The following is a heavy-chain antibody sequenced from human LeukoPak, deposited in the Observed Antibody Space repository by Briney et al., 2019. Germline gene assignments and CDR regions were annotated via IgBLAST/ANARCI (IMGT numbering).Heavy chain of an antibody. J-gene: IGHJ4*02. D-gene: IGHD6-13*01. CDR2: IDPSDSYT. CDR3: ARLPSSWSTPDF. CDR1: GYSFASYW. V-gene: IGHV5-10-1*01. Sequence: GESLKISCKGSGYSFASYWIYWVRQMPRKGLESMGKIDPSDSYTSYNPSFQGHVTISADKSISTAYLQWGSLRSSDTAMYYCARLPSSWSTPDFWGQGTLVTVSS.